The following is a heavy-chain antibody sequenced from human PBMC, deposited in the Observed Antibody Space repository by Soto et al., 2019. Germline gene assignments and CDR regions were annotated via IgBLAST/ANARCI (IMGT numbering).Heavy chain of an antibody. CDR3: TRLGGYYQALDS. V-gene: IGHV4-59*08. Sequence: PSETLSLTCSVSGGSLSGYCWTWTRQPPGKGLEWIGYIYYAGTTTYNPSLKNRVTISLDTPKNQFSLKMDSVTAADTAVYYCTRLGGYYQALDSWGQGVLVTVS. J-gene: IGHJ4*02. CDR1: GGSLSGYC. CDR2: IYYAGTT. D-gene: IGHD3-22*01.